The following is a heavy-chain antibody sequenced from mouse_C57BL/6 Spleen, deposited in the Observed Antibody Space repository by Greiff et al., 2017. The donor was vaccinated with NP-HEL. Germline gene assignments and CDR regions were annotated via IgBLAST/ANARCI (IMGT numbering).Heavy chain of an antibody. J-gene: IGHJ2*01. CDR3: ARGRGRRDYFGY. Sequence: EVQLVESGGGLVKPGGSLKLSCAASGFTFSSYAMSWVRQTPEKRLEWVATISDGGSYTYYPDNVKGRFTISRDNAKNNLYLQMSHLKSEDTAMYYCARGRGRRDYFGYWGQGTTLTVSS. V-gene: IGHV5-4*01. D-gene: IGHD3-3*01. CDR2: ISDGGSYT. CDR1: GFTFSSYA.